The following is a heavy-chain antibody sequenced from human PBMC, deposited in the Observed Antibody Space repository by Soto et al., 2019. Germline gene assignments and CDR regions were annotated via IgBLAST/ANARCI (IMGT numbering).Heavy chain of an antibody. CDR3: ARSYRRYCSGGSCYSYYYYYMDV. J-gene: IGHJ6*03. Sequence: SETLSLTRAVHGGSFSGYYWSWIPPPPGKGLEWIGEIDYSGSTNYNPSLKSRVTISVDTSKNQFSLKLSSVTAADTAVYYCARSYRRYCSGGSCYSYYYYYMDVWGKGTTVTVSS. D-gene: IGHD2-15*01. CDR1: GGSFSGYY. V-gene: IGHV4-34*01. CDR2: IDYSGST.